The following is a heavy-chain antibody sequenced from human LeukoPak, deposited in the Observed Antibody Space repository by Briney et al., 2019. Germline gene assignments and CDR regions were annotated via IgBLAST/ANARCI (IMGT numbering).Heavy chain of an antibody. CDR3: AKVGGLAVAGTDNWMDP. CDR2: IYSSGTT. Sequence: SETLSLTCAVSGASIRNTSFYWGWIRQPPGKGLQWIASIYSSGTTYYNPSIKSRITLFVDTSKNQFSLKLSSVTAADTAVYSCAKVGGLAVAGTDNWMDPWGQGTLVTVSS. J-gene: IGHJ5*02. CDR1: GASIRNTSFY. D-gene: IGHD6-19*01. V-gene: IGHV4-39*02.